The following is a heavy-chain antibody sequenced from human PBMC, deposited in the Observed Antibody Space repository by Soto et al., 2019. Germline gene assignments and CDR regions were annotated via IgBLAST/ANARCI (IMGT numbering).Heavy chain of an antibody. CDR1: GYTFTTYY. Sequence: GASVKVSCKASGYTFTTYYMYWVRQAPGQGLEWMGIINPSGGSTSFAQKFQGRVTMTRDTSTSTVYMELISLTSEDTAVYYRARDVGMASRPYLDYWGQGTLVTVSS. CDR3: ARDVGMASRPYLDY. CDR2: INPSGGST. V-gene: IGHV1-46*01. J-gene: IGHJ4*02. D-gene: IGHD6-6*01.